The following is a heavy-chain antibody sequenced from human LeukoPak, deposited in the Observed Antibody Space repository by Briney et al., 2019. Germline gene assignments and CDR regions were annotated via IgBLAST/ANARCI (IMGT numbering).Heavy chain of an antibody. J-gene: IGHJ4*02. CDR1: GGTFISYA. D-gene: IGHD3-22*01. CDR2: NIPIFGTA. CDR3: ARSPRSSGYYDPDY. V-gene: IGHV1-69*05. Sequence: ASVKVSCKASGGTFISYAISWVRQAPGQGLEWMGGNIPIFGTANYAQKFQGRVTITTDESTSTAYMELSSLRSEDTAVYYCARSPRSSGYYDPDYWGQGTLVTVSS.